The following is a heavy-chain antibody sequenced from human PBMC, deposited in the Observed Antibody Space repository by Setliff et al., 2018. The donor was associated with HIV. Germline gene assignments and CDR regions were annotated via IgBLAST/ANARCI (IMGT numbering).Heavy chain of an antibody. CDR2: ISPNFGHT. CDR3: AGRGSGWSDSYYYAMDI. J-gene: IGHJ6*02. Sequence: ASVKVSCKASGYTFTTYGISWVRQAPGHGLEWMGWISPNFGHTNYAQNLLGRVTMTIDTSTSRTYMELRSLRSDDTAMYFCAGRGSGWSDSYYYAMDIWGQGTTVTVSS. CDR1: GYTFTTYG. D-gene: IGHD6-19*01. V-gene: IGHV1-18*01.